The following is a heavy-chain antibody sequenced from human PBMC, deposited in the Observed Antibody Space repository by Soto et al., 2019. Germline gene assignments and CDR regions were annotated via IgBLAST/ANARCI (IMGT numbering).Heavy chain of an antibody. Sequence: GASMKVSCKASGGTFSSYAISWVRQAPGQGLEWMGGIIPIFGTANYAQKFQGRVTITADKSTSTAYMELSSLRSEDTAVYYCASGEQQLAYYFDYWGQGTLVTVSS. CDR3: ASGEQQLAYYFDY. V-gene: IGHV1-69*06. J-gene: IGHJ4*02. CDR2: IIPIFGTA. D-gene: IGHD6-13*01. CDR1: GGTFSSYA.